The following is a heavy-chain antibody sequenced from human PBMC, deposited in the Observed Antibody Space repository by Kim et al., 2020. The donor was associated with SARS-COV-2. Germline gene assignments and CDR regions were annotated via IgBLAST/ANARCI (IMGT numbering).Heavy chain of an antibody. CDR2: VNPAGGST. V-gene: IGHV1-46*01. Sequence: ASVKVSCKASGYRFTTYYIHWVRQAPGQGLEWMGMVNPAGGSTSSPQKLQGRDTMTSDTTTSTVYMDLSYLRSEDTAMYYCARSVATEPSFDFWGQGTLVTVSS. J-gene: IGHJ4*02. CDR3: ARSVATEPSFDF. D-gene: IGHD5-12*01. CDR1: GYRFTTYY.